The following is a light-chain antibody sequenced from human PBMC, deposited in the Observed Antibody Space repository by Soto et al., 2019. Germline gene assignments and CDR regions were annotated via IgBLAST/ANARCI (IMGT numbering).Light chain of an antibody. CDR1: QSVSSSY. CDR2: GAS. Sequence: EIVLPQSPGTLSLSPGARAPLSCRASQSVSSSYLAWYQQNPGQAPRLLIYGASRRATGIPDRFSGSGSGSELTLTISRLEPEDFAVYYCQQYGTVGHGNKVDIK. CDR3: QQYGT. V-gene: IGKV3-20*01. J-gene: IGKJ1*01.